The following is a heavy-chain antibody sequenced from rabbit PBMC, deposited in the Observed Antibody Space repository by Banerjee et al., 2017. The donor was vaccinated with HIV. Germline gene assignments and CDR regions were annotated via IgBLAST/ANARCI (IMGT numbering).Heavy chain of an antibody. CDR3: ARDSDWAFKL. Sequence: QEQLEESGGDLVQPGGSLTLTCKVSGFTISTYNIVWVRQAPGKGLEWIAKIVSSSGASDYANWAKGRFTISKTSSTTVTLQMTSLTAADTATYFCARDSDWAFKLWGQGTLVTVS. J-gene: IGHJ4*01. CDR1: GFTISTYN. CDR2: IVSSSGAS. V-gene: IGHV1S45*01. D-gene: IGHD4-1*01.